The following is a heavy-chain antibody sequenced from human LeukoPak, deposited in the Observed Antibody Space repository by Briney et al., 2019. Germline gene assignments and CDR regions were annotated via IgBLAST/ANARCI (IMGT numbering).Heavy chain of an antibody. CDR1: GGSISSGGYY. D-gene: IGHD2-8*02. Sequence: PSQTLSLTCTVSGGSISSGGYYWSWIRQHPGKGLEWIGDIYYSGSTYYNPSLKSRVTISVDTSKNQFSLELTSVTAADTAVYYCAREAGGEYFFDYWGQGTLVTVSS. V-gene: IGHV4-31*03. CDR3: AREAGGEYFFDY. CDR2: IYYSGST. J-gene: IGHJ4*02.